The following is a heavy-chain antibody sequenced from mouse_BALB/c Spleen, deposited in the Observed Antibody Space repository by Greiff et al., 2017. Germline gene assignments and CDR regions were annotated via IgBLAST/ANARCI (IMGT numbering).Heavy chain of an antibody. J-gene: IGHJ3*01. CDR3: AREEGGYGTFFAY. Sequence: QVQLKQSGPELVKPGASVKMSCKASGYTFTSYYIHWVQQRPGQGLEWIGWIYPGDGSTKYNEKFKGKTTLTADKSSSTAYMLLSSLTSEDSAIYFCAREEGGYGTFFAYWGQGTLVTVSA. CDR1: GYTFTSYY. CDR2: IYPGDGST. D-gene: IGHD1-2*01. V-gene: IGHV1S56*01.